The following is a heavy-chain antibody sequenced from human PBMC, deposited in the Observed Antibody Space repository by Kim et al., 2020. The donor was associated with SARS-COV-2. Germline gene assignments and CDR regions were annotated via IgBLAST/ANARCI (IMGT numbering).Heavy chain of an antibody. CDR1: GFTFGDYA. J-gene: IGHJ5*02. D-gene: IGHD6-13*01. Sequence: GGSLRLSCAASGFTFGDYAMHWVRQAPGKGLEWVSGISWNSGSIGYADSVKGRFTISRDNAKNSLYLQINSLRAEDTALYYCAKDKYSSSSRVLFDPWGQGTLVTVSS. CDR3: AKDKYSSSSRVLFDP. CDR2: ISWNSGSI. V-gene: IGHV3-9*01.